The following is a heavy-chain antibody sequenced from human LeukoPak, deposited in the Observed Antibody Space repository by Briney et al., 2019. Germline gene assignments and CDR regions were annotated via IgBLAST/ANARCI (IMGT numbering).Heavy chain of an antibody. V-gene: IGHV1-18*01. CDR3: ARASYYYGSGSYRY. J-gene: IGHJ4*02. Sequence: GASVKVSCKASGYTFTSYGISWVRQAPGQGLEWMGWISAYNGNTNYAQKLQGRVTMTTDTSTSTAYMELRSLRSDDTAVYYCARASYYYGSGSYRYWGQGTLVTVSS. CDR2: ISAYNGNT. D-gene: IGHD3-10*01. CDR1: GYTFTSYG.